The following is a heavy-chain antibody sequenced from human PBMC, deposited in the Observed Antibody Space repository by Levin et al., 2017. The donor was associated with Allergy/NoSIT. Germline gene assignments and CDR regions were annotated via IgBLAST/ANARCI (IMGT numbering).Heavy chain of an antibody. Sequence: LSLTCVTSGFTFSSYGMHWVRQAPGKGLEWVAVISYDGSNKYYADSVKGRFTISRDNSKNTLYLQMNSLRAEDTAVYYCAKGGGVLWFGDRFDYWGQGTLVTVSS. V-gene: IGHV3-30*18. CDR2: ISYDGSNK. CDR1: GFTFSSYG. CDR3: AKGGGVLWFGDRFDY. D-gene: IGHD3-10*01. J-gene: IGHJ4*02.